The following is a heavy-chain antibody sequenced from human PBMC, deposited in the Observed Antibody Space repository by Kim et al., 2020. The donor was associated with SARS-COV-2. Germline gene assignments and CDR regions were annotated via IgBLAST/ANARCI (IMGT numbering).Heavy chain of an antibody. CDR1: GFTFSSYG. CDR2: ISYDGSNK. V-gene: IGHV3-30*18. D-gene: IGHD3-3*01. CDR3: AKDPVRFLEWLLWGGFDS. J-gene: IGHJ4*02. Sequence: GGSLRLSCAASGFTFSSYGMHWVRQAPGKGLEWVAVISYDGSNKYYADSVKGRFTISRDNSKNTLYLQMNSLRAEDTAVYYCAKDPVRFLEWLLWGGFDSWGQGALVTVSS.